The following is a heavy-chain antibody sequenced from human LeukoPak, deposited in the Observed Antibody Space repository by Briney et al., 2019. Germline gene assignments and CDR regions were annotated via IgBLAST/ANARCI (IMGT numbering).Heavy chain of an antibody. V-gene: IGHV3-23*01. CDR2: ISGDGRIT. J-gene: IGHJ2*01. Sequence: GGSLRLSCAASGFTFNRCAMSWVRQAPGKGLEWVSAISGDGRITYYADSVKGRFTISRDNSRDTLYLQMYSLRAEDTALYYCAKDHGDYPSRYFDFWGRGTLVTVSS. CDR1: GFTFNRCA. CDR3: AKDHGDYPSRYFDF. D-gene: IGHD4-17*01.